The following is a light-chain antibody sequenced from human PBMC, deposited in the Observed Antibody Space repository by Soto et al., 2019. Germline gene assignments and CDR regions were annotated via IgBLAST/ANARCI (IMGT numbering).Light chain of an antibody. Sequence: EIVLTQSPATLSLSPGDRATLSCRASQDVGGYLSWFQQKPGQAPRLLIYDASIRATGIPARFSGSESGTVFTLTINSLEPEDFAVYYCQHYVNSPPYTFGQGTKVDIK. CDR3: QHYVNSPPYT. CDR1: QDVGGY. J-gene: IGKJ2*01. CDR2: DAS. V-gene: IGKV3-11*01.